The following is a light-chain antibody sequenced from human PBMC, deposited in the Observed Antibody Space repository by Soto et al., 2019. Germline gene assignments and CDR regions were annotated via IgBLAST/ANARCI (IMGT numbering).Light chain of an antibody. J-gene: IGKJ5*01. V-gene: IGKV1-12*01. CDR3: QQANSFPIT. CDR2: AAS. Sequence: DIQMTQSPSSVSASVGDRVPITCRAGQGIGSWLAWYQQKPGKAPKLLIYAASSLQSGVPSRFSGSGSGTDFTLTISSLQPEDFATYYCQQANSFPITFGQGTRLEIK. CDR1: QGIGSW.